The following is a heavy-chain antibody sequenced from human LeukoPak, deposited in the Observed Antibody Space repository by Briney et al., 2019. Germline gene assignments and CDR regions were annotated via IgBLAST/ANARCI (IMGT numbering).Heavy chain of an antibody. V-gene: IGHV4-39*01. Sequence: SETLSLTCTVSGGSISSSSYYWGWIRQPPGKGLEWIVSIYYSGSTYYNPSLKSRVTISVDTSKNQFSLKLSSVTAADTAVYYCARLNTMIVVVITTPLYYFDYWGQGTLVTVSS. J-gene: IGHJ4*02. CDR1: GGSISSSSYY. CDR3: ARLNTMIVVVITTPLYYFDY. D-gene: IGHD3-22*01. CDR2: IYYSGST.